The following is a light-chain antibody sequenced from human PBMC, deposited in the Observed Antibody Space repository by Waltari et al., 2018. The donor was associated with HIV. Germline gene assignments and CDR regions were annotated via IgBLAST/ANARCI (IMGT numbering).Light chain of an antibody. CDR3: CSYAGTVTYLV. J-gene: IGLJ2*01. CDR2: NAN. CDR1: SSGVGSTMS. V-gene: IGLV2-23*01. Sequence: QPPSPQSASAAGSPGQPVTTTCNGSSSGVGSTMSVSCYQRHPGKGPRLIIYNANSPPSAVISRFSGSNSGNTASLTISGLQTDDEAEYICCSYAGTVTYLVFGGGTKLTVL.